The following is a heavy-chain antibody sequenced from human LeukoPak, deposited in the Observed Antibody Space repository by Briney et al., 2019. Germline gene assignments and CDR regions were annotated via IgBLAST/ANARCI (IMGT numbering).Heavy chain of an antibody. V-gene: IGHV3-7*03. Sequence: GGSLRLSCAASEFTFSSYWMTWVRQAPGKGLEWVASIKQDGNEKYYVDSVKGRFNISRDNAKNSLYLQMSCLRAEDTAVYYCARDPSGSSGWYHFDYWGQGTLVTVSS. CDR3: ARDPSGSSGWYHFDY. D-gene: IGHD6-19*01. J-gene: IGHJ4*02. CDR1: EFTFSSYW. CDR2: IKQDGNEK.